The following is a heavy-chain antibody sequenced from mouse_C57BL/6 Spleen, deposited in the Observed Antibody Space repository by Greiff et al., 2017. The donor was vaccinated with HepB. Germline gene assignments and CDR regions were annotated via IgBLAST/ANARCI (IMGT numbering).Heavy chain of an antibody. CDR1: GYTFTSYW. D-gene: IGHD4-1*01. Sequence: QVQLKQPGAELVMPGASVKLSCKASGYTFTSYWMHWVKQRPGQGLEWIGEIDPSDSYTNYNQKFKGKSTLTVDKSSSTAYMQLSSLTSEDSAVYYCARTGMYFDYWGQGTTLTVSS. V-gene: IGHV1-69*01. J-gene: IGHJ2*01. CDR3: ARTGMYFDY. CDR2: IDPSDSYT.